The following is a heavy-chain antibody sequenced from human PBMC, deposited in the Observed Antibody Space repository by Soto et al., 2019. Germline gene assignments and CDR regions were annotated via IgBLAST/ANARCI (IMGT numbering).Heavy chain of an antibody. CDR2: ISASNGNT. D-gene: IGHD1-26*01. V-gene: IGHV1-18*01. Sequence: QVQLVQSGAEVKKPGASVKVSCKASGYTFTNYGLSWVRQAPGQGLEWLGWISASNGNTNYAQTLQGRVTMTTDTATRTAYMELRNLRADGTAVYYGARDRGSYALDAWGQGTPVTVS. J-gene: IGHJ5*02. CDR3: ARDRGSYALDA. CDR1: GYTFTNYG.